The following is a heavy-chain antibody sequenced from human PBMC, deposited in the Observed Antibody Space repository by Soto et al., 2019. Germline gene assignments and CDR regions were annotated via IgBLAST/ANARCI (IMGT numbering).Heavy chain of an antibody. J-gene: IGHJ4*02. V-gene: IGHV3-33*08. Sequence: PGGSLRLSCAASGFTFSSYAMHWVRQAPGKGLEWVAVIWYDGSNKYYADSVKGRFTISRDNSKNTLYLQMNSLRAEDTAVYYCARDRYWGNSDYWGQGTLVTVSS. CDR1: GFTFSSYA. CDR3: ARDRYWGNSDY. CDR2: IWYDGSNK. D-gene: IGHD3-16*01.